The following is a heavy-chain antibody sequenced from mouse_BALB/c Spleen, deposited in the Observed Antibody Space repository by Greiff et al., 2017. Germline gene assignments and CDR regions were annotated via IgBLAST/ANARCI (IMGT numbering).Heavy chain of an antibody. CDR3: ARHPFTTVVAYYAMDY. J-gene: IGHJ4*01. V-gene: IGHV1-62-2*01. D-gene: IGHD1-1*01. CDR1: GYTFTEYI. CDR2: FYPGSGSI. Sequence: VKLQESGAELVKPGASVKLSCKASGYTFTEYIIHWVKQRSGQGLEWIGWFYPGSGSIKYNEKFKDKATLTADKSSSTVYMELSRLTSEDSAVYFCARHPFTTVVAYYAMDYWGQGTSVTGSS.